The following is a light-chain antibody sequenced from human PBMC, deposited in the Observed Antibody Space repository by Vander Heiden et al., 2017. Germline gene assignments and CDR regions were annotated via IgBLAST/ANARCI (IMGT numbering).Light chain of an antibody. CDR1: QTVSRDY. CDR2: GTS. CDR3: QQYGRSSGS. V-gene: IGKV3-20*01. J-gene: IGKJ1*01. Sequence: PGTLSLSAGERATLSCRASQTVSRDYLAWYQQKPGQAPRLLIYGTSSRATGIPERFSGSGSGTDFTLTISRLEPEDFAVYYCQQYGRSSGSFGQGTTVEIK.